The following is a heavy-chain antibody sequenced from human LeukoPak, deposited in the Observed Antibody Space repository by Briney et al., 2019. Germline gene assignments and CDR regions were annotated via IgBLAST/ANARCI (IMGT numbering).Heavy chain of an antibody. CDR2: IIPIFGTA. CDR3: ARGPFSGSSTSCYTCYYYYMDV. CDR1: GGTFSSYA. Sequence: ASVKVSCKASGGTFSSYAISWVRQAPGQGLEWMGGIIPIFGTANYAQKFQGRLTITADESTSTAYMELSSLRSEDTAVYYCARGPFSGSSTSCYTCYYYYMDVWGKGTTVTVSS. J-gene: IGHJ6*03. D-gene: IGHD2-2*02. V-gene: IGHV1-69*13.